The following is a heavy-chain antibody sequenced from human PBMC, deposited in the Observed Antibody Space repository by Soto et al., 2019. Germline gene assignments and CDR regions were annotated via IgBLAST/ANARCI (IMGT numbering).Heavy chain of an antibody. J-gene: IGHJ6*02. CDR2: ISYDGSNK. V-gene: IGHV3-30*18. D-gene: IGHD6-19*01. Sequence: LRLSCAASGFTFSSYGMHWVRQAPGKGLEWVAVISYDGSNKYYADSVKGRFTISRDNSKNTLYLQMNSLRAEDTAVYYCAKDKHPLIAVAATYYYYGMDVWGQGTTVTVSS. CDR1: GFTFSSYG. CDR3: AKDKHPLIAVAATYYYYGMDV.